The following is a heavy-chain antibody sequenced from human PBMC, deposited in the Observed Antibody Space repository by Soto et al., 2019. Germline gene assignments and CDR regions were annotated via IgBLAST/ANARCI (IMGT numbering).Heavy chain of an antibody. V-gene: IGHV1-58*01. Sequence: SVKVSCKASGFSFSDSVVQWVRQTRGHRLEWIGWIVVGSGDTNSAQKFQERVNITRDMSTSTANMEVSSLRSEDTAVYYCAAERLMYGMDVWGQGTTVTVSS. CDR3: AAERLMYGMDV. CDR1: GFSFSDSV. CDR2: IVVGSGDT. J-gene: IGHJ6*02. D-gene: IGHD3-16*01.